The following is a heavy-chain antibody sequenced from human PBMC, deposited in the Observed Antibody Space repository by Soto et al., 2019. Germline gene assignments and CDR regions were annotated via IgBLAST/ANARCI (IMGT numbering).Heavy chain of an antibody. J-gene: IGHJ6*02. D-gene: IGHD1-26*01. CDR1: GGTFSSYA. V-gene: IGHV1-69*13. CDR3: ARVGAPNYYYGMDV. CDR2: IIPIFGTA. Sequence: ASVKVSCKASGGTFSSYAISWVRQAPGQGLEWMGGIIPIFGTANYAQKFQGRVTITADESTSTAYMELSSLRSEDTAVYYCARVGAPNYYYGMDVWGQGTTVTVSS.